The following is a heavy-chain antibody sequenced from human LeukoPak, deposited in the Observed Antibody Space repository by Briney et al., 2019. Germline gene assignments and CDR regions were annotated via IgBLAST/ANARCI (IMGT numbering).Heavy chain of an antibody. CDR2: ISYDGSNK. V-gene: IGHV3-30-3*01. D-gene: IGHD1-26*01. J-gene: IGHJ4*02. CDR3: ARDGEATRGEANLLFDY. Sequence: GGSLRLSCAASGFTFSSYAMHWVRQAPGKGLEWVAVISYDGSNKYYADSVKGRFTISRDNSKNTLYLQMNSLRAEDTAVYYCARDGEATRGEANLLFDYWGQGTLVTVSS. CDR1: GFTFSSYA.